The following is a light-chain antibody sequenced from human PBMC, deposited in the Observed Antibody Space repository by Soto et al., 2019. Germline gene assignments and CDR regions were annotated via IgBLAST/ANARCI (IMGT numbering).Light chain of an antibody. Sequence: EIVMTQSPATLSVSPGERATLSCRASQSVSSNLAWYQQKPGQAPRLLIYGASTRANGIPARFSGGGSGTEFTLPISSLQSEDFAVYYCQQYNNWPPWTFGQGTKVEIK. CDR2: GAS. CDR1: QSVSSN. V-gene: IGKV3-15*01. CDR3: QQYNNWPPWT. J-gene: IGKJ1*01.